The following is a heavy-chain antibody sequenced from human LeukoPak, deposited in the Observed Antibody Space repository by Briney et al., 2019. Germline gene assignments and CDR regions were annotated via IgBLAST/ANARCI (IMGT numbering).Heavy chain of an antibody. Sequence: GGSLRLSCAASGFTVSSNYMSWVRQAPGKGLGWVSVIYSGGSTYYADSVKGRFTISRDNSKNTLYLQMNSLRAEDTAVYYCARDATGRYDFWSGYYYYYYYMDVWGKGTTVTVSS. CDR3: ARDATGRYDFWSGYYYYYYYMDV. J-gene: IGHJ6*03. CDR1: GFTVSSNY. V-gene: IGHV3-66*02. D-gene: IGHD3-3*01. CDR2: IYSGGST.